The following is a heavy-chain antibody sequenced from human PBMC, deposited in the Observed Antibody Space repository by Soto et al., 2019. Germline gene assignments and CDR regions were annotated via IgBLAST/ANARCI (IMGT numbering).Heavy chain of an antibody. J-gene: IGHJ4*02. V-gene: IGHV1-46*01. CDR3: ARDLPSKYYDSSGYYYRVPPYY. D-gene: IGHD3-22*01. CDR1: GFSFSDYF. Sequence: ASVKVSCKASGFSFSDYFMHWVRQAPGQGLEWMGIINPSGDSRNYAQKFQGRVTITRDTSTSTVYMDLSSLRYEDTAVYYCARDLPSKYYDSSGYYYRVPPYYWGQGTLVTVSS. CDR2: INPSGDSR.